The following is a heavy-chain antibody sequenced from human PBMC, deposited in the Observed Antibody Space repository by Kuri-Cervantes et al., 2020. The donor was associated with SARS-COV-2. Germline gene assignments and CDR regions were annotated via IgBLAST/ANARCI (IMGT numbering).Heavy chain of an antibody. D-gene: IGHD3-22*01. V-gene: IGHV4-30-4*08. CDR3: AKETNYYDRSGYYCAWFDP. J-gene: IGHJ5*02. Sequence: SETLSLTCTVSGGSISGGDDYWNWIRQPPGKGLEWIGYISNSGTTYYNSSLRGRVTISVDTSKSQFSLNLTSVTAADTAVYYCAKETNYYDRSGYYCAWFDPWGQGTLVTVSS. CDR1: GGSISGGDDY. CDR2: ISNSGTT.